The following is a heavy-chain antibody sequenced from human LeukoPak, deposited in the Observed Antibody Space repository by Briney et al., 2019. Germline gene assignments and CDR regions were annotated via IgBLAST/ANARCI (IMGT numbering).Heavy chain of an antibody. J-gene: IGHJ4*01. CDR1: ALPPSNYA. V-gene: IGHV3-23*01. Sequence: PGGSLRLSCAASALPPSNYAVSWVRRAPGKGLEWVSSISDGGWTAYTDSVKGRFFISRETATNTLYLQMNSLRVEDAAVYYCAKECDYGNTSHMPCYWGHRSLVTVSS. CDR3: AKECDYGNTSHMPCY. D-gene: IGHD4-17*01. CDR2: ISDGGWT.